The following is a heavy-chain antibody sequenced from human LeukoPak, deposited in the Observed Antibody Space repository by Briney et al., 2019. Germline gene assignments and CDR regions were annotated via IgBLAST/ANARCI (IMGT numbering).Heavy chain of an antibody. CDR3: ARSDDYYYDSSGYSLHDAFDI. CDR2: INPNSGGT. CDR1: GYTFTGYY. J-gene: IGHJ3*02. V-gene: IGHV1-2*02. D-gene: IGHD3-22*01. Sequence: ASVKVSCKASGYTFTGYYMHWVRQAPGQGLEWMGWINPNSGGTNYAQKFQGRVTMTRDTSISTAYMELSRLRSDDTAVYYCARSDDYYYDSSGYSLHDAFDIWGQGTMVTVSS.